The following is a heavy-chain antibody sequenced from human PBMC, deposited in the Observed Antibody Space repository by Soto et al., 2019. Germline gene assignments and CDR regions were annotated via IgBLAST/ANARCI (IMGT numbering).Heavy chain of an antibody. CDR3: VMGGGPGSYLVYY. V-gene: IGHV3-30*02. Sequence: QVQLVESGGGVVQPGGSLKLSCAASGFTFGNYATHWVRQAPGKGLEWVAVIRNDGSNENYVDSVKGRFTISRDNSKNTLFLQMTSLRVEDTAVYYCVMGGGPGSYLVYYWGQGTLVPVSS. CDR2: IRNDGSNE. CDR1: GFTFGNYA. J-gene: IGHJ4*02. D-gene: IGHD3-10*01.